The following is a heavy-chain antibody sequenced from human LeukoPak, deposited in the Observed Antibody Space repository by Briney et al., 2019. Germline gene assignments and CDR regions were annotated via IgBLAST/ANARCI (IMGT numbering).Heavy chain of an antibody. D-gene: IGHD3-3*01. CDR3: ARLRSLEWFYFDY. CDR1: GGSISSSSYY. Sequence: SETLSLTCTVSGGSISSSSYYWGWIRQPPGKGLEWIGSIYYSGSTYYNPSLKSRVTISVDTSKNQFSLKLSSVTAADTAVYYCARLRSLEWFYFDYWGQGTLVTVSS. CDR2: IYYSGST. J-gene: IGHJ4*02. V-gene: IGHV4-39*01.